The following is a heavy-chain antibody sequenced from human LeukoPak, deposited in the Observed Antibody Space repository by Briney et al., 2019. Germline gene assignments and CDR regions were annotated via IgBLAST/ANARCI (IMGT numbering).Heavy chain of an antibody. D-gene: IGHD6-19*01. CDR2: IYSGGST. J-gene: IGHJ4*02. V-gene: IGHV3-53*01. CDR1: GFTVSSNY. Sequence: HPGGSLRLSCAASGFTVSSNYMSWVRQAPGKGLEWVSVIYSGGSTYYADSVKGRFTISRDNSKNTLYLQMNSLRAEDTAVYYCAREVAGLFDYWGQGTLVTVSS. CDR3: AREVAGLFDY.